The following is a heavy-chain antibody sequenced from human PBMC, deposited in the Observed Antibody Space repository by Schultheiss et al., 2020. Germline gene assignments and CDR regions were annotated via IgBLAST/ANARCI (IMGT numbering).Heavy chain of an antibody. J-gene: IGHJ5*02. CDR3: ATDGGKAWFDP. CDR2: INPIFGTA. D-gene: IGHD3-16*01. Sequence: RISCKASGYTFTSYDINWVRQAPGQGLEWMGWINPIFGTANYAQKFQGRVTITADESTSTAYMELSSLRSEDTAVYYCATDGGKAWFDPWGQGTLVTVSS. V-gene: IGHV1-69*01. CDR1: GYTFTSYD.